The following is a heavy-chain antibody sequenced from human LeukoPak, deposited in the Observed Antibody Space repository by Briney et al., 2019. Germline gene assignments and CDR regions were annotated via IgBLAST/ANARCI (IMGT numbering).Heavy chain of an antibody. CDR1: GFTFRSQW. CDR3: VRDGDVYNFDH. J-gene: IGHJ4*02. D-gene: IGHD5-24*01. CDR2: IKGDESYT. Sequence: GGSLRLSCAASGFTFRSQWMHWVRQAPGKGLVGVSRIKGDESYTNYADSVKGRFTISRDNAKNRLYLQMTSLRAEDTAIYYCVRDGDVYNFDHWGQGTLVTVSS. V-gene: IGHV3-74*01.